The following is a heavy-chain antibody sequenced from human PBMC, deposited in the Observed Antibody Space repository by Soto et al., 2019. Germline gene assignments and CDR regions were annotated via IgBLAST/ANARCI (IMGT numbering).Heavy chain of an antibody. Sequence: EVQLVESGGGLVQPGGSLRLSCAASGFTFSLYWMHWVRQAPGKGLVWVSRINSDGSGTSYADSVKGRFTISRDNAKNTRDLQMNSLRAEDTAVYYCAGDTSGWAGWFDPWGQGTLVTVSS. V-gene: IGHV3-74*01. J-gene: IGHJ5*02. CDR3: AGDTSGWAGWFDP. D-gene: IGHD6-19*01. CDR1: GFTFSLYW. CDR2: INSDGSGT.